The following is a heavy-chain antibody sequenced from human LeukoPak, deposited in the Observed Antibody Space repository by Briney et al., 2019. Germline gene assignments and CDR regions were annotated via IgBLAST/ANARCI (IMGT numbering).Heavy chain of an antibody. D-gene: IGHD3-22*01. J-gene: IGHJ4*02. CDR1: GFTFSDYH. CDR3: VRDISGYYFDY. Sequence: GGSLRLSCAASGFTFSDYHMTWIRQAPGKGLEWVSYISSSIYTRYADSVKGRFTISRDNAKNSLYLQMNSLRAEDTALYYCVRDISGYYFDYWGQGTLVTVSS. CDR2: ISSSIYT. V-gene: IGHV3-11*05.